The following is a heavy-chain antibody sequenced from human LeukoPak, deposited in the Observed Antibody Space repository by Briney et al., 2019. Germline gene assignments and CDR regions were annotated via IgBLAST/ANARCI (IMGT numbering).Heavy chain of an antibody. CDR3: ARDIYGYFDL. CDR2: IKQDGSDK. J-gene: IGHJ2*01. D-gene: IGHD3-16*01. V-gene: IGHV3-7*01. Sequence: GGSLRLSCAASGFTFTTHWMSWVRQAPGKGLEWVANIKQDGSDKKYVESVKGRFTISRDNAKNSLYLQMNSLRAEDTAVYYCARDIYGYFDLWGRGTLVSVSS. CDR1: GFTFTTHW.